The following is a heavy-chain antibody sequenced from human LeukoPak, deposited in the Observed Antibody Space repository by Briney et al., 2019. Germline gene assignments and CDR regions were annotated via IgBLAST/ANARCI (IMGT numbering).Heavy chain of an antibody. CDR2: IYPHDSST. J-gene: IGHJ4*02. CDR3: ARGISYYDRSFDY. CDR1: GYSFSTSW. V-gene: IGHV5-51*01. Sequence: GDSLKISCKAFGYSFSTSWIGRVRQMPGKGLEWMAIIYPHDSSTRYSPFFQGQVTISADKSINTAYLQWASLKASDTAMYYCARGISYYDRSFDYWGQGTLVTVSS. D-gene: IGHD3-22*01.